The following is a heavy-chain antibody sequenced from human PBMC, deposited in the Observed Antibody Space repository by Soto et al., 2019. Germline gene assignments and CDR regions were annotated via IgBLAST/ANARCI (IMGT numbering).Heavy chain of an antibody. D-gene: IGHD3-10*01. CDR2: FDLENGET. CDR3: AIAVRRSNQFDH. Sequence: ASVKVSCKVSGYTLTELSIHWVRQAPGEGLEWMGGFDLENGETIYAQRFQGRVTMTEESSADTPYMELSSLRSEDTAVYYCAIAVRRSNQFDHWAQGTMGTVSA. V-gene: IGHV1-24*01. J-gene: IGHJ4*02. CDR1: GYTLTELS.